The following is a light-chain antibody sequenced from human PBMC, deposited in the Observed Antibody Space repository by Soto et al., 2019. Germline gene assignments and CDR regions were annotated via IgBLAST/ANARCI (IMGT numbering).Light chain of an antibody. CDR3: QQRHMWPIT. CDR1: QSFRGL. CDR2: DAY. Sequence: EVVLTQSPVTLSLSPGERATLSCRASQSFRGLLAWYQQKPGQAPRLLIYDAYNRATGIPPRFSVSGSGTDFTLTISSLEPEDSAVYYCQQRHMWPITFGQGTRREIK. J-gene: IGKJ5*01. V-gene: IGKV3-11*01.